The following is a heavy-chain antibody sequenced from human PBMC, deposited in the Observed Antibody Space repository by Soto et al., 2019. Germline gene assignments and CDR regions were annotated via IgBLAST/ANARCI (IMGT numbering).Heavy chain of an antibody. CDR2: INHSGST. J-gene: IGHJ5*02. Sequence: SETLSLTCAVYGGSFSGYYWSWIRQPPGKGLEWIGEINHSGSTNYNPSLKSRVTISVDTSKNQFSLKLSSVTAADTAVHYCSRDRRLITMVRGVRLWFHPWGQGTLVTVS. CDR1: GGSFSGYY. V-gene: IGHV4-34*01. D-gene: IGHD3-10*01. CDR3: SRDRRLITMVRGVRLWFHP.